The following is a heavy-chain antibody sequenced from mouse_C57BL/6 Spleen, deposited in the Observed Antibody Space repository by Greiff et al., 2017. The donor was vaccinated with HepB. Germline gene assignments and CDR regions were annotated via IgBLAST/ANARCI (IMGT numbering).Heavy chain of an antibody. D-gene: IGHD1-1*01. Sequence: VQLQQSGAELVRPGTSVKVSCKASGYAFTNYLIEWVKQRPGQGLEWIGVINPGSGGTNYNEKFKGKATLTADKSSSTAYMQLSSLTSEDSAVYFGAGSLDGGSSDVDYWGQGTTLTVSS. CDR3: AGSLDGGSSDVDY. CDR1: GYAFTNYL. J-gene: IGHJ2*01. CDR2: INPGSGGT. V-gene: IGHV1-54*01.